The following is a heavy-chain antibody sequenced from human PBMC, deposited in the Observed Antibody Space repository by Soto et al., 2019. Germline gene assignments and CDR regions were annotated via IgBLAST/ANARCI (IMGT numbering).Heavy chain of an antibody. D-gene: IGHD6-19*01. Sequence: QVQLVQSGAEVKKPGSSVKVSCKASGGSFSSYAISWVRQAPVQGLEWMGGIIPIFGAPTYAQKFQGRVTIIADKSTSTAYMELSSMRSEDTALYYCARAGPVSGHHAFDIWGQGTLVTVSS. V-gene: IGHV1-69*06. CDR1: GGSFSSYA. CDR2: IIPIFGAP. CDR3: ARAGPVSGHHAFDI. J-gene: IGHJ3*02.